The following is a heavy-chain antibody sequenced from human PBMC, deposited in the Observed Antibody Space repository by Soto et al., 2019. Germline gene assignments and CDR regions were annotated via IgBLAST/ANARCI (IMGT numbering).Heavy chain of an antibody. CDR1: GGSISQFY. J-gene: IGHJ5*02. CDR3: VRDGSRSLRDGCDR. Sequence: DTLSLTCNVSGGSISQFYWAWIRKTAGNGLEWMGRVYATGTTDYNPSLRSRVAMSVDISKKTFSLRLRSVTGADSGVYYCVRDGSRSLRDGCDRWGKGILVSVSA. V-gene: IGHV4-4*07. CDR2: VYATGTT. D-gene: IGHD2-21*02.